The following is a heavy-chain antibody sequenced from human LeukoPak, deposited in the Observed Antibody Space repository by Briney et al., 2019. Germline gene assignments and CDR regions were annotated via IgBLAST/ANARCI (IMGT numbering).Heavy chain of an antibody. V-gene: IGHV3-30*02. Sequence: GGSLRLSCAASGFTFSSYGMHWVRQAPGKGLEWVAFIRYDGSNKYYADSVKGRFTISRDNSKNTLYLQMNSLRAEDTAVYYCFGYVWGSYRHAFDIWGQGTRVTVSS. J-gene: IGHJ3*02. D-gene: IGHD3-16*02. CDR1: GFTFSSYG. CDR2: IRYDGSNK. CDR3: FGYVWGSYRHAFDI.